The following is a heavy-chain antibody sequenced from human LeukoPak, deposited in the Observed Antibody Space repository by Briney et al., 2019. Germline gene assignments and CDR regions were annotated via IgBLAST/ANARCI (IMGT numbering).Heavy chain of an antibody. CDR3: ARHLAPSSGYLTLDY. D-gene: IGHD3-22*01. V-gene: IGHV4-4*07. J-gene: IGHJ4*02. CDR1: GGSISSYY. CDR2: IYTSGST. Sequence: SETLSLTCTVSGGSISSYYWSWIRQPAGKGPEWIGRIYTSGSTNYNPSLKSRVTMSVDTSKNQFSLKLSSVTAADTAVYYCARHLAPSSGYLTLDYWGQGTLVTVSS.